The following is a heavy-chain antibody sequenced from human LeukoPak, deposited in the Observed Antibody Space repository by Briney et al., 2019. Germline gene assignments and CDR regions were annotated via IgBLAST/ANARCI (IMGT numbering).Heavy chain of an antibody. CDR2: ISGRSGST. J-gene: IGHJ5*02. D-gene: IGHD6-19*01. V-gene: IGHV3-23*01. Sequence: GGSLRLSCAASGFTFSNYAVTWVRQAPGKGLEWVSGISGRSGSTYYADSVKGRFTISRDNSKNTMYLQMYSLRAEDTAVYYCARAAGYSSINCFDTWGQGTLVTVSS. CDR1: GFTFSNYA. CDR3: ARAAGYSSINCFDT.